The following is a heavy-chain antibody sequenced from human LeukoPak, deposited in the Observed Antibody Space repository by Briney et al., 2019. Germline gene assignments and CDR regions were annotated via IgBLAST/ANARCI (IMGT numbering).Heavy chain of an antibody. D-gene: IGHD2-2*01. CDR2: ISGSGGST. J-gene: IGHJ4*02. CDR3: AKAGGTSCFMVTGDC. Sequence: GGSLRLSCAASGFTFSSYAMSWVRQAPGKGLEWVSAISGSGGSTYYADSVEGRFTISRDNFKNTLYLQMNSLRAEDTAVYYCAKAGGTSCFMVTGDCWGQGTLVTVSS. V-gene: IGHV3-23*01. CDR1: GFTFSSYA.